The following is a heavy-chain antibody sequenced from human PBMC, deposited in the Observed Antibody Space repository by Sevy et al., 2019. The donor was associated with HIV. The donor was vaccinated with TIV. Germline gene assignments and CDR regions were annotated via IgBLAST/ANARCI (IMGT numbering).Heavy chain of an antibody. CDR1: GFTFSSYW. J-gene: IGHJ6*02. Sequence: GGSLRLSCAASGFTFSSYWMSWVRQAPGKGLEWVANIKQDGSEKDYVDSVKGRFTISRDNAKNSLYLQMNSLRAEDTAVYSCARVGLLGYCTNGVCQPSYYYGMDVWGQGTTVTVSS. D-gene: IGHD2-8*01. V-gene: IGHV3-7*01. CDR3: ARVGLLGYCTNGVCQPSYYYGMDV. CDR2: IKQDGSEK.